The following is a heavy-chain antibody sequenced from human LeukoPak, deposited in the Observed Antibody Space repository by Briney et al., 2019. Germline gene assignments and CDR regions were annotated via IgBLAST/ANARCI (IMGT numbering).Heavy chain of an antibody. Sequence: PGGSLRLSCAASGFTFSSYAMSWVRQAPGKGLVWVSRINSDGSSINYADSVKGRFTISRDNAKNTLYLQMNSLRAADTAVYYCARGDLSYGDYSFDYWGQGTLVTVSS. CDR1: GFTFSSYA. J-gene: IGHJ4*02. V-gene: IGHV3-74*01. D-gene: IGHD4-17*01. CDR2: INSDGSSI. CDR3: ARGDLSYGDYSFDY.